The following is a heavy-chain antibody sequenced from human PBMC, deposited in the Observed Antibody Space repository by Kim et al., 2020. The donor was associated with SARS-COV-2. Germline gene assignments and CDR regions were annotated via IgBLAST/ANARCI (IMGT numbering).Heavy chain of an antibody. J-gene: IGHJ4*02. Sequence: SNKNYADSVKGRFTSARDNSKNMLYLQMNSLRAEDTAVYYCARDLAEFDYWGQGTLVTVSS. CDR2: SNK. CDR3: ARDLAEFDY. V-gene: IGHV3-33*01.